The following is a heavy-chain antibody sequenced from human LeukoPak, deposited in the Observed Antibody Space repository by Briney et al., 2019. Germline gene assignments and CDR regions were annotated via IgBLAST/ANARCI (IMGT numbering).Heavy chain of an antibody. V-gene: IGHV4-34*01. CDR3: ARDEIPKYYLFGMDV. J-gene: IGHJ6*02. CDR2: IYYSGST. Sequence: PSETLSLTCAVYGGSFSGYYWGWIRQPPGKGLEWIGSIYYSGSTYYNPSLKSRVTISVDTSKNQFSLKLSSVTAADTAVYYCARDEIPKYYLFGMDVWGQGTTVTVSS. D-gene: IGHD3-10*01. CDR1: GGSFSGYY.